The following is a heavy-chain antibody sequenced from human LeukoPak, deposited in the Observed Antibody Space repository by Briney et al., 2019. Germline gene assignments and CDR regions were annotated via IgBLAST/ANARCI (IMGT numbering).Heavy chain of an antibody. Sequence: ASVKVSCKASGYTFTSYDFNWVRQATGQRPEWMGWMSPNSGDTGYAQKFQDRVTMTRNTTLSTAYMELSSLRSDDTAVYYCARGPPNWGYDYWGPGTLVTVSS. D-gene: IGHD7-27*01. CDR2: MSPNSGDT. CDR3: ARGPPNWGYDY. V-gene: IGHV1-8*01. CDR1: GYTFTSYD. J-gene: IGHJ4*02.